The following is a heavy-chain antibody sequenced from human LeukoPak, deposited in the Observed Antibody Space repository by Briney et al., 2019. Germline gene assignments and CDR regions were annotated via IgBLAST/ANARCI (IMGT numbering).Heavy chain of an antibody. D-gene: IGHD3-10*01. V-gene: IGHV1-69*05. J-gene: IGHJ6*03. CDR3: ARDRWAITMVRGVYYMDV. CDR2: IIPIFATA. CDR1: GGTFSSYA. Sequence: ASVKVSCKASGGTFSSYAISWVRQAPGQGLEWMGRIIPIFATANYAQKFQGRVTITTDESTSTAYMELSSLRSEDTAVYYCARDRWAITMVRGVYYMDVWGKGTTVTVSS.